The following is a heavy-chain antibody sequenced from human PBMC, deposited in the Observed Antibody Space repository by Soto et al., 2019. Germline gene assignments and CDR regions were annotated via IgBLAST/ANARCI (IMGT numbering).Heavy chain of an antibody. CDR2: IYYSGST. CDR3: ARDAGCPGEY. V-gene: IGHV4-59*01. CDR1: SASFTVYY. J-gene: IGHJ4*02. Sequence: QVQLQESGPGLVKPSETLSLTCTVSSASFTVYYWSWIRQPPGNGLDCIGYIYYSGSTSYNPSLTCRVTLSADTSKNQFSLKLRSVTDADTAVYYCARDAGCPGEYWGQGVLVTVSS.